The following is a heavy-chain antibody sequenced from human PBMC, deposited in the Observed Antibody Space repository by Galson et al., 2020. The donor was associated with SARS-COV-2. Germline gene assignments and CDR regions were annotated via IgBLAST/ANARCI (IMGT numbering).Heavy chain of an antibody. Sequence: GESLKISCAASGFNISXNXXSXXRQAPGKGLEWVSVIYXXXATYYADSVKGRFTISKDNSKNTLYFQMSSLRAEDTAVYYCARGHFSAGAATIGLDYWGQGTLVTVSS. V-gene: IGHV3-53*01. D-gene: IGHD5-12*01. CDR2: IYXXXAT. CDR3: ARGHFSAGAATIGLDY. J-gene: IGHJ4*02. CDR1: GFNISXNX.